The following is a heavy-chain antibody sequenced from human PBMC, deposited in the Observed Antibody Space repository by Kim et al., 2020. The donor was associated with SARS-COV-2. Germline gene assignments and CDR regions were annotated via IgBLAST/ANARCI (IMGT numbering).Heavy chain of an antibody. Sequence: GGPLRLSCAASGFIFRNFGLHWVRQAPGKGLEWVAFISNDGATAIYADSVRGRFTISRDYSENKVYLQMDSLSAGDTAVYYCARPSSSHFDFWGQGTLVSVSS. D-gene: IGHD3-10*01. CDR2: ISNDGATA. V-gene: IGHV3-33*05. CDR3: ARPSSSHFDF. CDR1: GFIFRNFG. J-gene: IGHJ4*02.